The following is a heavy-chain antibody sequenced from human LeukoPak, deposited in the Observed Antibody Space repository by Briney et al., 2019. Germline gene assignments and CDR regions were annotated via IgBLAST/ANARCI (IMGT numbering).Heavy chain of an antibody. V-gene: IGHV3-74*01. Sequence: GGSLRLSCAASGFTFSNYRMHWVRQAPGKGLLWVSRITSDGSTSDYADSVMGRFTMSRDNAKNSVYLHMNSLGAEDTAVYYCTRGLYGSPGDNWGQGTLVTVSS. CDR1: GFTFSNYR. D-gene: IGHD1-26*01. CDR2: ITSDGSTS. J-gene: IGHJ4*02. CDR3: TRGLYGSPGDN.